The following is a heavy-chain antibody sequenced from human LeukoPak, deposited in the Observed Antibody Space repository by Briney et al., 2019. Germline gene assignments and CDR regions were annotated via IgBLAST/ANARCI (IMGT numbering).Heavy chain of an antibody. CDR3: ARVAAVPYNRFDP. J-gene: IGHJ5*02. V-gene: IGHV4-39*07. D-gene: IGHD6-13*01. CDR2: IYYSGIT. Sequence: SETLSLTCTVSGGSISSSSYYWGWIRQPPGKGLEWIGSIYYSGITYYNPSLKSRVTISVDTSKNQFSLKLSSVTAADTAVYYCARVAAVPYNRFDPWGQGTLVTVSS. CDR1: GGSISSSSYY.